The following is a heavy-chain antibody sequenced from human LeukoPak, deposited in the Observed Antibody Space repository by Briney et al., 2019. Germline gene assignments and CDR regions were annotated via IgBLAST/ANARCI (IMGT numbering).Heavy chain of an antibody. V-gene: IGHV3-23*01. D-gene: IGHD3-10*01. J-gene: IGHJ4*02. CDR1: GFTFSTSA. CDR2: ISDSGLTT. Sequence: PGGSLRLSCAASGFTFSTSAMTWVRQAPGKGLEWVSGISDSGLTTYSADSMKGRFTISRDNSKNTLYLQMNSLRAEDTAVYYCAKGLLNMVRGVIIDWGQGTLVTVSS. CDR3: AKGLLNMVRGVIID.